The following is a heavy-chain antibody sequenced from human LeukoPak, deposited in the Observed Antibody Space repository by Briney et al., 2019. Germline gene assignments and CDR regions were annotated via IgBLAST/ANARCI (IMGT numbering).Heavy chain of an antibody. CDR2: IIPIFGTA. D-gene: IGHD5-12*01. V-gene: IGHV1-69*01. CDR1: GGTFSSYA. Sequence: GASVKVSCKASGGTFSSYAISWVRQAPGQGLEWMGGIIPIFGTANYAQKFQGRVTITADESTSTAYMELSSLRSEDTAVYYCARAFPGGLPKDAFDIWGQGTMVTVSS. CDR3: ARAFPGGLPKDAFDI. J-gene: IGHJ3*02.